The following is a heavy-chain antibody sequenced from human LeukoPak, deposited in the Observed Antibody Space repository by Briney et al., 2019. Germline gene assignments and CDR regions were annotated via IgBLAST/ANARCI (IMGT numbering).Heavy chain of an antibody. D-gene: IGHD3-9*01. CDR2: IYPGDSDT. CDR1: GYSFTGYW. J-gene: IGHJ4*02. CDR3: VTYYDILTGYSFEAPSDY. Sequence: GESLKISCKGSGYSFTGYWIGWVRQMPGKGLEWMGIIYPGDSDTRYSPSFQGQVTISADKSISTAYLQWSSLKASDTAMYYCVTYYDILTGYSFEAPSDYWGQGTLVTVSS. V-gene: IGHV5-51*01.